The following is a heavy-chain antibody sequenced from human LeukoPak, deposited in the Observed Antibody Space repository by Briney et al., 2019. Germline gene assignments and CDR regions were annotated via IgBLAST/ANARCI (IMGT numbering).Heavy chain of an antibody. CDR3: ARDGPAQMVAFDY. J-gene: IGHJ4*02. CDR1: GYTFSGTGWY. V-gene: IGHV1-2*02. CDR2: IYPYTGAT. Sequence: DSVKVSCKASGYTFSGTGWYLYWLRQAPGQGLECMGWIYPYTGATHYAQKFQGRVAMTRDTSISTAYMELSRLRPDDTAVYYCARDGPAQMVAFDYWGQGTLVTVSS. D-gene: IGHD3-10*01.